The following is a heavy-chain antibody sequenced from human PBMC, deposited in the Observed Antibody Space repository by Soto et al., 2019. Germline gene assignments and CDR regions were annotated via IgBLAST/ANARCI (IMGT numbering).Heavy chain of an antibody. D-gene: IGHD3-3*01. V-gene: IGHV4-59*01. CDR2: IYYSGST. CDR3: AREGFDFWSGYYTHYFDY. J-gene: IGHJ4*02. Sequence: PSETLSLTCSVSGASIRNYYWHWVRQLPGKGLEWIGYIYYSGSTNYNPSLKSRVTISVDTSKNQFSLKLSSVTAADTAVYYCAREGFDFWSGYYTHYFDYWGQGALVTVSS. CDR1: GASIRNYY.